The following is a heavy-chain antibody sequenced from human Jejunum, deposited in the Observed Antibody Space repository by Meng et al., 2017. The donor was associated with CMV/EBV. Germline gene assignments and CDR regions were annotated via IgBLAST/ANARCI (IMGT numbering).Heavy chain of an antibody. D-gene: IGHD3-9*01. CDR3: ARAGDFDWLLLVY. Sequence: CAAAGSTFSTYAMHWVRQAPGKGLEWVALISYDRNNQFYADSVKGRFTISRDNSKKTLYLQMNSLRADDTAVYCCARAGDFDWLLLVYWGQGTLVTVSS. V-gene: IGHV3-30*04. J-gene: IGHJ4*02. CDR2: ISYDRNNQ. CDR1: GSTFSTYA.